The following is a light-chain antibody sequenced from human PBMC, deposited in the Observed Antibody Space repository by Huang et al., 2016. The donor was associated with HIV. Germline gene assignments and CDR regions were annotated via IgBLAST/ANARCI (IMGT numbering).Light chain of an antibody. V-gene: IGKV1-9*01. CDR2: AAS. CDR3: QQLNTYPLI. J-gene: IGKJ3*01. Sequence: IQLTQSPSSLSASVGDSVTITCRASQAISSYLAWYQHKPGKAPKLLIYAASTLQSGVPSRVSGSGSGTDFTLTISSLQPEDFATYYCQQLNTYPLIFGPGTTVDI. CDR1: QAISSY.